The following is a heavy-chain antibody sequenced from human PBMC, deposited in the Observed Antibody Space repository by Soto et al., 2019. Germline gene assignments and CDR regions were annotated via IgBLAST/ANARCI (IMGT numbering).Heavy chain of an antibody. CDR2: FYHSGNT. D-gene: IGHD2-15*01. J-gene: IGHJ3*02. V-gene: IGHV4-38-2*01. CDR1: GYSISSGNY. Sequence: SETLSLTCVVSGYSISSGNYWGWIRQPPGQGLEWLGSFYHSGNTYYNPSLKGRVTIAEDASKNQFSLRLNSVTAADTAVYFCARARWYDGFDIWGQGTLVTVSS. CDR3: ARARWYDGFDI.